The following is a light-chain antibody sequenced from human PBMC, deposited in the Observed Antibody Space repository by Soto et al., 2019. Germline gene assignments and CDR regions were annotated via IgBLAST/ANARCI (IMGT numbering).Light chain of an antibody. CDR1: QSVSSY. Sequence: EIVLTHSPATLSLSPCERATLSSRASQSVSSYLAWYQQKPGQAPRLLIHDASTRATGIPARFSGSGSGTEFTLTISSLQSEDFAVYHCQQYNSWPLTFGGGTKVDIK. V-gene: IGKV3D-15*01. CDR2: DAS. J-gene: IGKJ4*01. CDR3: QQYNSWPLT.